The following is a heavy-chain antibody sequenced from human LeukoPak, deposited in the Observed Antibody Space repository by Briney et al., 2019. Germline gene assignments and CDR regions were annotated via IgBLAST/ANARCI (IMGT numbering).Heavy chain of an antibody. CDR1: GVSIESRGYA. CDR2: ISYSGDT. D-gene: IGHD3-3*01. J-gene: IGHJ3*02. Sequence: SETLSLTCSVSGVSIESRGYAWTWIRQPPGKGLEWIGHISYSGDTDYKSSLKSRITISLVASKNQFSLKLTSVTAADTAVYFCARDFLQTSSPDAFDIWGQGTMVTVSS. CDR3: ARDFLQTSSPDAFDI. V-gene: IGHV4-31*03.